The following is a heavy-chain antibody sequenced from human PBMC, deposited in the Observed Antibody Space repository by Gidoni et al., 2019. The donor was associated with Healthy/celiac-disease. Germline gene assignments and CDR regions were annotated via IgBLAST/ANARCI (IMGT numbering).Heavy chain of an antibody. CDR2: IIPIFGTA. Sequence: QVQLVQSGAEVQKPWSSVKVSCKASGGTFSSYAISCVRQAPGQVLEWMGGIIPIFGTANYAQKFKGRVTITADESTSTAYMELSSLRSEDTAVYYCARVRTKGDGYYYYYGMDVWGQGTTVTVSS. J-gene: IGHJ6*02. V-gene: IGHV1-69*01. D-gene: IGHD2-21*01. CDR3: ARVRTKGDGYYYYYGMDV. CDR1: GGTFSSYA.